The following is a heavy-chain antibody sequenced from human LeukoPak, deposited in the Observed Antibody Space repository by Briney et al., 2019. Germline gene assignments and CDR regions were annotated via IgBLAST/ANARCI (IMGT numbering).Heavy chain of an antibody. D-gene: IGHD1-26*01. CDR1: GFTFSDYS. CDR3: ATSNGSGGGY. CDR2: ISSSSSYI. Sequence: GSLRLSCAASGFTFSDYSMNWVRQAPGKGLEWVSSISSSSSYIYHADSVKGRFTISRDNSKNTLYLQMNSLRAEDTAVYYCATSNGSGGGYWGQGTLVTVSS. J-gene: IGHJ4*02. V-gene: IGHV3-21*01.